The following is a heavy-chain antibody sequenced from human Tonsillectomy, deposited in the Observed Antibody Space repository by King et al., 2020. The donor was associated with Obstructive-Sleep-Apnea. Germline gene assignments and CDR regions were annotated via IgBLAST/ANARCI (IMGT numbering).Heavy chain of an antibody. D-gene: IGHD6-19*01. CDR1: GGSISTSSYY. CDR3: AREGVAGANWFDP. Sequence: QLQESGPGLVKPSETLSLTCTVSGGSISTSSYYWGWIRQSPGRGLEWIGTVFYTGRTYYNPSLKSRVTLSVDTSKNQFSLKLTSVTAADTAVYYCAREGVAGANWFDPWGQGTLVTVSS. CDR2: VFYTGRT. V-gene: IGHV4-39*07. J-gene: IGHJ5*02.